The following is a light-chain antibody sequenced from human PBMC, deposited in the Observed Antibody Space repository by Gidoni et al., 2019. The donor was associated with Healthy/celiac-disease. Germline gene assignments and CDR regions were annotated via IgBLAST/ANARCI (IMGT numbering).Light chain of an antibody. CDR2: AAS. CDR3: QQSYSTPLYT. Sequence: DIPITQSPSSLSASVGDRVTITCRASQSISSYLNWYQQKPGKAPKLLIYAASSLQSGVPSRFSGSGSGTDFTLTISSLQPEDFATYYCQQSYSTPLYTFGQGTKLEIK. CDR1: QSISSY. J-gene: IGKJ2*01. V-gene: IGKV1-39*01.